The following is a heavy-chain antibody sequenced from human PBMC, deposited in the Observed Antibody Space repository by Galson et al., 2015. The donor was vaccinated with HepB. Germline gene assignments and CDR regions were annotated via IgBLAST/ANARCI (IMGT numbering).Heavy chain of an antibody. V-gene: IGHV3-15*01. J-gene: IGHJ3*01. CDR2: IKTKTDGETT. CDR1: GFNFSDAR. CDR3: TWSGAV. Sequence: SLRLSCAASGFNFSDARMTWVRQAPGKGLEWVGRIKTKTDGETTHYATLVKGRFTISRDDSKDTAFLQMEGLKTEDTAMYFCTWSGAVWGQGIMVTVSS. D-gene: IGHD3-3*01.